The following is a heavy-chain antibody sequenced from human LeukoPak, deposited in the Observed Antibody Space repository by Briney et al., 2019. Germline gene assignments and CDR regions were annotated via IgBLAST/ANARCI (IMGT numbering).Heavy chain of an antibody. CDR1: GFAFTTYA. CDR2: ISTSGGHT. V-gene: IGHV3-23*01. Sequence: GGSLRLSCAASGFAFTTYAMGWVRQAPGKGLEWVSGISTSGGHTYYAESVKGRFTVSRDNSKNTLYLEMNSLRAEDTAVYYCAKTIYSSGWFDYFDYWGQGTLVTVSS. D-gene: IGHD6-19*01. CDR3: AKTIYSSGWFDYFDY. J-gene: IGHJ4*02.